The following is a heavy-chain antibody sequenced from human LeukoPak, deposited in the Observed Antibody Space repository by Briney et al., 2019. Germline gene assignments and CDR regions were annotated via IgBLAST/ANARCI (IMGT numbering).Heavy chain of an antibody. CDR3: ARSFWSSNNWFDP. J-gene: IGHJ5*02. CDR2: IYYSGST. CDR1: GGSISSSSYY. V-gene: IGHV4-39*01. D-gene: IGHD3-3*01. Sequence: MASETLSLTCTVSGGSISSSSYYWGWIRQPPGKGLEWLGSIYYSGSTYYNPSLKSRVTISVDTSKNQFSLKLSSVTAADTAVYYCARSFWSSNNWFDPWGQGTLVTVSS.